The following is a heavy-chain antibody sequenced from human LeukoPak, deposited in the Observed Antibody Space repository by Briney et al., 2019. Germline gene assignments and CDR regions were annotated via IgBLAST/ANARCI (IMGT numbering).Heavy chain of an antibody. D-gene: IGHD6-13*01. CDR1: GYTFTSYD. V-gene: IGHV1-8*01. J-gene: IGHJ3*02. CDR2: MNPNSGNT. Sequence: ASVKVSCKASGYTFTSYDMNWVRQATGQGLEWMGWMNPNSGNTGYAQKFQGRVTMTRNTSISTAYMELSSLRSEDTAVYYCARPSIAAGDVFDIWGQGKMVTVSS. CDR3: ARPSIAAGDVFDI.